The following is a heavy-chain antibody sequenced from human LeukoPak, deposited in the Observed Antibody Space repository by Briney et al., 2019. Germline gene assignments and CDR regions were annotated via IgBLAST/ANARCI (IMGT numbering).Heavy chain of an antibody. J-gene: IGHJ4*02. CDR2: ISGSGGST. CDR1: GFTFSSYA. V-gene: IGHV3-23*01. D-gene: IGHD3-10*01. CDR3: AKVSIWFGEEIDY. Sequence: GGSLRLSCAASGFTFSSYAMSWVRQAPGKGLEWDSAISGSGGSTYYADSVKGRFTISRDNSKNTLYLQMNSLRAEDTAVYYCAKVSIWFGEEIDYWGQGTLVTVSS.